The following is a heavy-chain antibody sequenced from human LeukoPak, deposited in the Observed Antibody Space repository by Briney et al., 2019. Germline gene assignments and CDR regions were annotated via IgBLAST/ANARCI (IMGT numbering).Heavy chain of an antibody. CDR3: ARDTLHVGASGALDYYYYYMDV. V-gene: IGHV4-38-2*02. Sequence: SETLSLTCTVSGYSISSGYYWGWIRQPPGKGLEWIGSIYYSGSTYYNPSLKSRVTISVDTSKNQFSLKLSSVTAADTAVYYCARDTLHVGASGALDYYYYYMDVWGKGTTVTVSS. D-gene: IGHD1-26*01. CDR1: GYSISSGYY. J-gene: IGHJ6*03. CDR2: IYYSGST.